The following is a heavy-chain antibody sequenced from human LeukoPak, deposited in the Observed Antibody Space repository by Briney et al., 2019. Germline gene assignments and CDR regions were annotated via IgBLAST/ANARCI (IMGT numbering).Heavy chain of an antibody. CDR2: IIPIFGTA. D-gene: IGHD3-3*01. Sequence: SVKVSCKASGGTFSSYAISWVRQAPGQGLEWMGGIIPIFGTANYAQKFQGRVTITADESTSTAYMELSSLRSEDTAVYYCGSDFGVVRDYYYYGMDVWGQGTTVTISS. V-gene: IGHV1-69*13. CDR3: GSDFGVVRDYYYYGMDV. J-gene: IGHJ6*02. CDR1: GGTFSSYA.